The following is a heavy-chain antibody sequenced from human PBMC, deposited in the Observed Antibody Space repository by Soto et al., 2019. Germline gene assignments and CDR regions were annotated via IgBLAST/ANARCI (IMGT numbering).Heavy chain of an antibody. V-gene: IGHV3-7*01. D-gene: IGHD5-12*01. CDR2: IKQDGSEK. J-gene: IGHJ6*02. Sequence: GGSLRLSCAASGFTFSSYWMSWVRQAPGKGLEWVANIKQDGSEKYYVDSVKGRFTISRDNAKNSLYLQMNSLRAEGTAVYYCARRVRFGYSGYAGAVTKAYSSYGMDVWGQGTTVTVSS. CDR3: ARRVRFGYSGYAGAVTKAYSSYGMDV. CDR1: GFTFSSYW.